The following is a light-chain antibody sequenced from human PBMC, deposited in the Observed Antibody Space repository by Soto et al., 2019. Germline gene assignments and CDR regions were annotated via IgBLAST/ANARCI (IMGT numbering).Light chain of an antibody. J-gene: IGLJ2*01. V-gene: IGLV2-14*01. CDR2: EVS. CDR3: SSSTGHNTVL. CDR1: SSDVGGYNY. Sequence: QSALTQPASMSGSPGQSITISCTGTSSDVGGYNYVSWYQRHPGKAPKLMIYEVSNRPSGVCNRFSGSKSGNTASLTISGLQAEDEAYYCCSSSTGHNTVLLGGGTKLTVL.